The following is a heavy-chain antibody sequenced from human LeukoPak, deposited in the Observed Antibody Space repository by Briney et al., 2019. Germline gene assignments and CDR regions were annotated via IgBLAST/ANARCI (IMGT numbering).Heavy chain of an antibody. J-gene: IGHJ4*02. Sequence: ASVKVSCKASGYTFTGYYMHWVRQAPGQGLEWMGWINPNSGGTNYAQKFQGRVTMTRDTSISTAYMELSRLRSDDTAVYYCARDVGDFWSWGGGYFDYWGQGTLVTVSS. CDR1: GYTFTGYY. D-gene: IGHD3-3*01. CDR3: ARDVGDFWSWGGGYFDY. CDR2: INPNSGGT. V-gene: IGHV1-2*02.